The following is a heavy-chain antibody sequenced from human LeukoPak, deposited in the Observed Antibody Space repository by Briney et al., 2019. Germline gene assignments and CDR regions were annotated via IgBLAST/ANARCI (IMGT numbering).Heavy chain of an antibody. J-gene: IGHJ4*02. V-gene: IGHV3-30*02. D-gene: IGHD6-13*01. Sequence: GGSLRLSCAASGFTFSSYDMHWVRQAPGKGLEWVAFMQYDGSIKYYADSVKGRFTISRDNSKDTLYLQMDSLRADDTAVYFCARDSIRQQLYYFDYWGRGTLVTVSS. CDR1: GFTFSSYD. CDR3: ARDSIRQQLYYFDY. CDR2: MQYDGSIK.